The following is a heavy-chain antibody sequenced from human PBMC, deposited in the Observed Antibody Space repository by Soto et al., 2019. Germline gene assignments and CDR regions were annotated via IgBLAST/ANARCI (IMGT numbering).Heavy chain of an antibody. D-gene: IGHD2-21*01. CDR1: GYSFMTYA. CDR3: ARETFSVPTYSCDS. V-gene: IGHV1-3*01. J-gene: IGHJ4*02. Sequence: ASVKVSCKTSGYSFMTYAIHWVRQAPGQSLEWMGWIHAGNGNAKYSQNFQGRVTITRDTSANTVYMELSSLRSEDTALYYCARETFSVPTYSCDSWGQGTLVTV. CDR2: IHAGNGNA.